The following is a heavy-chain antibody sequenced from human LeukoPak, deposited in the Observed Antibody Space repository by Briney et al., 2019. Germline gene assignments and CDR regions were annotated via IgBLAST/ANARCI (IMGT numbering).Heavy chain of an antibody. CDR1: GFTFRNYA. D-gene: IGHD6-13*01. CDR2: ISGSGGST. V-gene: IGHV3-23*01. CDR3: GKSQSAGTRVFRWFDP. Sequence: EGSLRLSCAASGFTFRNYAMGWVRQAPGKGLEWVSAISGSGGSTYFADSVKGRFTISRDTSQNTVYLQMNSLRAEDTAVYYCGKSQSAGTRVFRWFDPWGQGTLVTVSS. J-gene: IGHJ5*02.